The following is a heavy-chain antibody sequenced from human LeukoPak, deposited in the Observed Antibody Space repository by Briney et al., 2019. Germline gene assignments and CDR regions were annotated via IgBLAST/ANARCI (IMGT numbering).Heavy chain of an antibody. CDR3: IVFGDSNH. J-gene: IGHJ5*02. V-gene: IGHV3-23*01. D-gene: IGHD4-17*01. CDR2: ISGSGGST. Sequence: GGSLRLSCAASGFTFSSYAMSWVRQAPGKGLEWVSAISGSGGSTYYADSVKGRFTISRDNSKNTLYLQMNSLSVEDTAVHYCIVFGDSNHWGQGTLVTVSS. CDR1: GFTFSSYA.